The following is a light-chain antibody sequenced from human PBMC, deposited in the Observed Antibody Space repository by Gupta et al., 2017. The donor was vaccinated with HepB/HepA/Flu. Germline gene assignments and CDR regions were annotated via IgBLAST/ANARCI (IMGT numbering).Light chain of an antibody. V-gene: IGKV2-30*02. J-gene: IGKJ1*01. Sequence: EVVMTQSLLSLPVTLRQSASISCKSSQSLVHTDGYIYLNWLHQRPGQSPRRLIDKVSNSDSGVPDRFSGSGSGTDFTLKISRVEAEDIGVYYCMQGTFWRTFGQGTKVEI. CDR3: MQGTFWRT. CDR2: KVS. CDR1: QSLVHTDGYIY.